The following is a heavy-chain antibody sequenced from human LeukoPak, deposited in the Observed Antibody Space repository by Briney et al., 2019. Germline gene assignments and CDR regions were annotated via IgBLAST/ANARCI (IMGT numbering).Heavy chain of an antibody. CDR3: ARGSITIFGGLYYYYYMDV. CDR2: INWSGGST. CDR1: GFTFDDYG. V-gene: IGHV3-20*04. Sequence: GGSLRLSCAASGFTFDDYGMSWVRQAPGKGLEWVSGINWSGGSTGYADSVEGRFTISRDNAKNSLYLQMNSLRAEDTALYYCARGSITIFGGLYYYYYMDVWGKGTTVTVSS. D-gene: IGHD3-3*01. J-gene: IGHJ6*03.